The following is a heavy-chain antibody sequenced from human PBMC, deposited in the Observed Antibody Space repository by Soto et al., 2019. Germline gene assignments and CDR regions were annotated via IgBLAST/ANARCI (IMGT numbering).Heavy chain of an antibody. CDR2: IHYSGST. CDR1: GGSISSGGYY. CDR3: AREPRGALLKNDAFDF. J-gene: IGHJ3*01. Sequence: QVQLQESGPGLVKPSQTLSLTCTVSGGSISSGGYYWSWISQHPGKGLEWIGYIHYSGSTYYNPSLKSRVTISVDTSKNQCSLKLSSVTAADTAVYYCAREPRGALLKNDAFDFWGQGTMVTVSS. V-gene: IGHV4-31*03. D-gene: IGHD3-10*01.